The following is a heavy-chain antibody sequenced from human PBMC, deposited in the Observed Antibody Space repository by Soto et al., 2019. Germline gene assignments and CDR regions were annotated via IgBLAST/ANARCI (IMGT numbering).Heavy chain of an antibody. V-gene: IGHV1-69*13. Sequence: SVKVSCKASGGTFSSYAISWVRQAPGQGLEWMGGIIPIFGTANYAQKFQGRVTITADESTSTAYMELSSLRSEDTAVYYCASLLTYYYDSSGSPPPFDYWGQGTLVTVSS. D-gene: IGHD3-22*01. CDR1: GGTFSSYA. CDR2: IIPIFGTA. CDR3: ASLLTYYYDSSGSPPPFDY. J-gene: IGHJ4*02.